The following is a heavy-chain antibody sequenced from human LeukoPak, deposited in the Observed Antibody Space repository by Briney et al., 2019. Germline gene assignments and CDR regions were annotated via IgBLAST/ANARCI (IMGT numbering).Heavy chain of an antibody. CDR1: GGSLSGYY. CDR2: INQSGST. D-gene: IGHD6-13*01. J-gene: IGHJ6*03. CDR3: ARGRSSSWNRYYYYYMVV. V-gene: IGHV4-34*01. Sequence: SETPSLTRAVYGGSLSGYYWSWSCHPPRKGVGWIVEINQSGSTNYNPCLKSRVTISVETSKNPCSLKLSSVTAADTAVYYCARGRSSSWNRYYYYYMVVWGKGATVTVSS.